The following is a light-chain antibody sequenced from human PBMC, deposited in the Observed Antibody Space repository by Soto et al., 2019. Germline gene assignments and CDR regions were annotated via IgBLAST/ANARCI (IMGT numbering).Light chain of an antibody. J-gene: IGKJ5*01. CDR3: QQRSTLPIT. V-gene: IGKV3-11*01. CDR2: DAF. CDR1: QHISTY. Sequence: EIVLTQSPATLSLSPGERATLSCRASQHISTYLAWYQQKPGQAPRLLIYDAFNRATGIPARFSGSGSGTDFTLTISSLEPEDFTVYYCQQRSTLPITFGQGTRLEIK.